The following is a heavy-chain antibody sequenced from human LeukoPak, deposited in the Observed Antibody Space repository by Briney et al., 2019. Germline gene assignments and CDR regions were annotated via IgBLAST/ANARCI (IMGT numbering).Heavy chain of an antibody. CDR1: GFTFSSYS. CDR2: ISDSGSTK. D-gene: IGHD6-19*01. V-gene: IGHV3-48*02. J-gene: IGHJ4*02. Sequence: GGSLRLSCAASGFTFSSYSMNWVRQAPGKGLEWVSHISDSGSTKYYADSVKGRFTTSRDNAKNSLYLQMNSLRDDDTAVYYCARGGGAYSSGWYSVWGQGTLVTVSS. CDR3: ARGGGAYSSGWYSV.